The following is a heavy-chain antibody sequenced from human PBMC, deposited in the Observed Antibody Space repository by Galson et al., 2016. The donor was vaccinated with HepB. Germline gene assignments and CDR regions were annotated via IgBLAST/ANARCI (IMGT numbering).Heavy chain of an antibody. CDR1: GFTFITYG. V-gene: IGHV3-21*01. D-gene: IGHD3-10*01. Sequence: SLRLSCAASGFTFITYGMNWVRQAPGKGLEWVSSIDSSSRYIYYADSVRGRFTISRDNAKNSLYLQMNSLRAEDTAVYYCARTGWFGEFDYWGQGTLVTVSS. CDR3: ARTGWFGEFDY. CDR2: IDSSSRYI. J-gene: IGHJ4*02.